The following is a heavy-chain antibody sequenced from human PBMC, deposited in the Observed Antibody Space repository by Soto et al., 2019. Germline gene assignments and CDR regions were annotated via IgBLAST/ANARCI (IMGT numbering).Heavy chain of an antibody. D-gene: IGHD2-2*01. V-gene: IGHV3-48*03. Sequence: GPLRLPCAASGLTFSNHELHRVRKAPVKGLEGVSYIDYSGSRTDYADSVKGRLPSSSDNAKDSLYLQRYRLRAGGTAICYCVRERTLLVPSCIGFWGHGTLGPGSS. J-gene: IGHJ4*03. CDR1: GLTFSNHE. CDR3: VRERTLLVPSCIGF. CDR2: IDYSGSRT.